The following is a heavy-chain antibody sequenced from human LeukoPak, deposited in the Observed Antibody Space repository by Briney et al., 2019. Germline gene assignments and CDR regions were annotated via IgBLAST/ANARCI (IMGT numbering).Heavy chain of an antibody. D-gene: IGHD2-15*01. Sequence: GESLKISCKASGYKFSNYWIVWVRQMPGKGLEWMGIIYPGDSDTAYGPSFQDRVTISADKSISTAYLQWSSLKASDTAMYYCASISCSGGSCYHLSSWVDAFDIWGQGTMVTVSS. CDR3: ASISCSGGSCYHLSSWVDAFDI. V-gene: IGHV5-51*01. J-gene: IGHJ3*02. CDR1: GYKFSNYW. CDR2: IYPGDSDT.